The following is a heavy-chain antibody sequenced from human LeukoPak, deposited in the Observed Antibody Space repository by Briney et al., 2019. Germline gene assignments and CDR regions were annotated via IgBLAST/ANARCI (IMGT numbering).Heavy chain of an antibody. Sequence: GGSLRLSCAASGFTFDDYAMHRVRQAPGKGLEWVSLISWDGGSTYYADSVKGRFTISRDNSKNSLYLQMNSLRAEDTALYYCAKGDRPLRYFDWLLNYWGQGTLVTVSS. CDR2: ISWDGGST. V-gene: IGHV3-43D*03. CDR1: GFTFDDYA. CDR3: AKGDRPLRYFDWLLNY. D-gene: IGHD3-9*01. J-gene: IGHJ4*02.